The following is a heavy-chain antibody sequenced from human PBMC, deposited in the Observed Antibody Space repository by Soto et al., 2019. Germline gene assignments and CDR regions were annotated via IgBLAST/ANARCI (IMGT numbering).Heavy chain of an antibody. CDR3: ARDPPTTWDYGLDV. Sequence: GGSLRLSCAASGFTVSSSYMTWVRQAPGKGLEWLSFIYTDGRTYYADSVKGRFTISRDDSKNTVYLQMTSLRAEDTAVYYCARDPPTTWDYGLDVWGQGTTVTVSS. J-gene: IGHJ6*02. D-gene: IGHD1-26*01. V-gene: IGHV3-53*01. CDR2: IYTDGRT. CDR1: GFTVSSSY.